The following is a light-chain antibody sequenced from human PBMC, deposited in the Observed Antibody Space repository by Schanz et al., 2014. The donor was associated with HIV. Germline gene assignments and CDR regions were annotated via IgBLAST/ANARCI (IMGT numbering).Light chain of an antibody. Sequence: EIVLTQSPGTLSLSPGERATLSCRASQSVLSDYLAWLQQKPGQAPRLLIYGASFRATGIPDRFSGSGSGTDFTLTISSLQSEDFAVYFCQQYSNWPWTFGLGTRVEIK. CDR2: GAS. V-gene: IGKV3-20*01. CDR1: QSVLSDY. J-gene: IGKJ1*01. CDR3: QQYSNWPWT.